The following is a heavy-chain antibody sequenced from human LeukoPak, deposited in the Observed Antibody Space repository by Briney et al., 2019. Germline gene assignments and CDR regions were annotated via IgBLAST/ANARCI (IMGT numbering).Heavy chain of an antibody. J-gene: IGHJ6*02. CDR2: ISGGSGSI. CDR3: ARGGGLDV. Sequence: GGSLRLSCVVSGFTFRSYAMSWVRQAPGKGPEWIAYISGGSGSIHYADSMKGRFTISRDNAKNSLYLQMSNLRAEDTAVYFCARGGGLDVWGQGATVTVSS. CDR1: GFTFRSYA. D-gene: IGHD3-16*01. V-gene: IGHV3-48*04.